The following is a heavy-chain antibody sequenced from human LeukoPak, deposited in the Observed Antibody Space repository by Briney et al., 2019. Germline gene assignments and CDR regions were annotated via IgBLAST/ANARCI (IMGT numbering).Heavy chain of an antibody. CDR3: ARGSTMGATDAFDI. CDR2: ISSSSSTI. D-gene: IGHD1-26*01. Sequence: GGSLRLSCAASGFTFSSYSMNWVRQAPGKGLEWVSYISSSSSTIYYADSVKGRFTISRDDAKNSLYLQMSSLRAEDTAVYYCARGSTMGATDAFDIWGQGTMVTVSS. J-gene: IGHJ3*02. CDR1: GFTFSSYS. V-gene: IGHV3-48*01.